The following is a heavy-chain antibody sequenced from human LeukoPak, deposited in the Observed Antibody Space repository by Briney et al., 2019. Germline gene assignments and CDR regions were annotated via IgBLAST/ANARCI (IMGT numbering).Heavy chain of an antibody. J-gene: IGHJ5*02. Sequence: SETLSLTCTVSGDSLNTYYWTWIRQTPGKELEWIGFVASSGTSNYNPSLKSRVSISIDTSKNQFSLALTSVTPADTAVYYCAGVVRGVVTSNWFDPWGQGTLVSVSS. CDR1: GDSLNTYY. V-gene: IGHV4-59*01. D-gene: IGHD2-21*02. CDR3: AGVVRGVVTSNWFDP. CDR2: VASSGTS.